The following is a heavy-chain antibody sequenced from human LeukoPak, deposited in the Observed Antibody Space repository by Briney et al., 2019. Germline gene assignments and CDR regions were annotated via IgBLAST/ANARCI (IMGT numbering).Heavy chain of an antibody. J-gene: IGHJ4*02. Sequence: GGSLRLSCAASGFTFDDYAMHWVRQAPGRGLEWVSTISGRGGSTYYAESVKGRFTISRDNSKNMLYLQMNSLRADDTAVYYCAKDTPGYYDSSGYHYFDYWGQGTLVTVSS. CDR3: AKDTPGYYDSSGYHYFDY. CDR1: GFTFDDYA. CDR2: ISGRGGST. V-gene: IGHV3-23*01. D-gene: IGHD3-22*01.